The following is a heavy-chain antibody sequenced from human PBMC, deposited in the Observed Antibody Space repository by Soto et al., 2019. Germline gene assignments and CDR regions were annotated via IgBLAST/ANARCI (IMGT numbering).Heavy chain of an antibody. CDR1: GGSISSGDYY. Sequence: SETLSLTCTVSGGSISSGDYYWSWIRQPPGKGLEWIGYIYYSGNTFYNPSLKSRVTISVDTSKNQFSLKLSSVTAADTAVYYCARDTNYYDGSGYYLFFDYWGQGTLVTVSS. V-gene: IGHV4-30-4*01. CDR3: ARDTNYYDGSGYYLFFDY. J-gene: IGHJ4*02. CDR2: IYYSGNT. D-gene: IGHD3-22*01.